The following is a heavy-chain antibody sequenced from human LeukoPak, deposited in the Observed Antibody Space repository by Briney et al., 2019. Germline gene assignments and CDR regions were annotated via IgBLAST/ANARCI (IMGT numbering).Heavy chain of an antibody. CDR2: ISHSGTT. D-gene: IGHD3-10*01. V-gene: IGHV4-38-2*02. CDR1: GYSISSGYY. CDR3: AGDYGHYFDY. Sequence: SETLSLTCAVSGYSISSGYYWGWIRQPPGKGLEWIASISHSGTTYYNPSLKGRVTISVDTSKNQFSLNLSSVTAADTAVYYCAGDYGHYFDYWGQGTLVIVSS. J-gene: IGHJ4*02.